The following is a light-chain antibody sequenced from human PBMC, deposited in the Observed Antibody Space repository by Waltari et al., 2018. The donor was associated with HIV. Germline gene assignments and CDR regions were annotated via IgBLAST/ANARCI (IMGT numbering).Light chain of an antibody. CDR1: SSNIGNNI. CDR2: TTK. Sequence: QSVLTQPPSASGTPGQRITISCSGSSSNIGNNIINWYQQLPGTAPKLLIYTTKQRPSGVPNRFSDSKSGTSASLAISGLQSDDEADYYCAAWDDSLNGYVFGTGTKVTVL. V-gene: IGLV1-44*01. CDR3: AAWDDSLNGYV. J-gene: IGLJ1*01.